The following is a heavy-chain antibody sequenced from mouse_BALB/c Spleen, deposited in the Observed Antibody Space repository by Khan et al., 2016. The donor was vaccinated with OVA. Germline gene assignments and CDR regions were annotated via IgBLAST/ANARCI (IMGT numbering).Heavy chain of an antibody. Sequence: QVQLQQPGTELVRPGASVKLSCKASGYTFTNYWINWVKQRPGQGLEWIGNIYPSDSYTNYHQKFKDKATLTVDKYSSTAYMKHSSPQSGDSAVYYCTREVVDGSSFAYWSQGTLVTVSA. J-gene: IGHJ3*01. CDR1: GYTFTNYW. V-gene: IGHV1-69*02. CDR3: TREVVDGSSFAY. D-gene: IGHD1-1*02. CDR2: IYPSDSYT.